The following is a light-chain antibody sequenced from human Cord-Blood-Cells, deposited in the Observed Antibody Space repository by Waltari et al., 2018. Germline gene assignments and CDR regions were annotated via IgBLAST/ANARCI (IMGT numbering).Light chain of an antibody. Sequence: QMTQSPSSLSASVGDRVPITCRASQSISSYLNWYQQKPGKAPKLLIYAASSLQGGVPSWCSGSGSGTDFTLTISRLQPEDFATYYCQQSYSTPWTFGEGTKVEIK. CDR2: AAS. J-gene: IGKJ1*01. V-gene: IGKV1-39*01. CDR1: QSISSY. CDR3: QQSYSTPWT.